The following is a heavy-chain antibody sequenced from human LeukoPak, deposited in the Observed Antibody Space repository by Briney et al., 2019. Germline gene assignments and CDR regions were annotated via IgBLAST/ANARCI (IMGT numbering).Heavy chain of an antibody. CDR1: GFTFSSYE. CDR2: ISSSGSTI. Sequence: GGSLRLSCAASGFTFSSYEMNWVRQAPGKGLEWVSYISSSGSTIYYADSVKGRFTISRDNAKNSLYLQMNSLRAEGTAVYYCAGYSRGWYSLFYWGQGTLVTVSS. CDR3: AGYSRGWYSLFY. V-gene: IGHV3-48*03. D-gene: IGHD6-19*01. J-gene: IGHJ4*02.